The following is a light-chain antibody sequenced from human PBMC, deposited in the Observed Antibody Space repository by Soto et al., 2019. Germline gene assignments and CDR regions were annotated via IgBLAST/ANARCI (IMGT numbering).Light chain of an antibody. Sequence: EIVLTQSPDTLSLSPGERTTLSCRASQSVSSNYFAWYQQKSGQAPRLLIYGASSRASGIPDRFSGSASGTDFILTISRLEPEDFALYYYQQYGTSPRTFGQGTKVDIK. CDR1: QSVSSNY. J-gene: IGKJ1*01. CDR3: QQYGTSPRT. V-gene: IGKV3-20*01. CDR2: GAS.